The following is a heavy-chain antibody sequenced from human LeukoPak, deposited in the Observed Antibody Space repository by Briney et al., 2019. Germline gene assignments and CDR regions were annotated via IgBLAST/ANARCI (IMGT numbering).Heavy chain of an antibody. CDR3: ARTGVSEAGSNWFDP. V-gene: IGHV4-34*01. CDR2: INHSGST. D-gene: IGHD6-13*01. Sequence: SETLSLTCAVYGGSFSGYYWSWIRQPPGKGLEWIGEINHSGSTNYNPSLKSRVTISVDTSKNQFSLKLSSVTAADTAVYYCARTGVSEAGSNWFDPWGQGTLVTVSS. J-gene: IGHJ5*02. CDR1: GGSFSGYY.